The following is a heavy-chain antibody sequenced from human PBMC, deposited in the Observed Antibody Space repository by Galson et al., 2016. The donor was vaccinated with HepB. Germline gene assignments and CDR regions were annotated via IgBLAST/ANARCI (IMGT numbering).Heavy chain of an antibody. CDR3: ARASVAVAEGGHWYFDL. CDR2: VGSSNSHT. D-gene: IGHD6-19*01. V-gene: IGHV3-11*06. CDR1: GFTFNDYY. Sequence: SLRLSCAASGFTFNDYYMSWIRQAPGKGPEWLSYVGSSNSHTGVADSVKGRFTISRDNAKNSLYLQMSYLRSEDTAVYYCARASVAVAEGGHWYFDLWGRGTLVTVSS. J-gene: IGHJ2*01.